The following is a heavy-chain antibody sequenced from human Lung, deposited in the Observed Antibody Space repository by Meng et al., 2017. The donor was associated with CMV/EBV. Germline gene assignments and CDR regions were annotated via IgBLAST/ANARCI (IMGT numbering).Heavy chain of an antibody. J-gene: IGHJ6*02. V-gene: IGHV1-69*10. CDR1: GGTSSSYV. D-gene: IGHD2-2*01. CDR3: ARSRVLSSSPSRPPTYGMGV. CDR2: IIPILGRA. Sequence: SVXVSXXASGGTSSSYVISWVRQAPGQGLEWMGGIIPILGRANYGQKFQARVTITADKSTSTAHMELSSLRSEDTAVYYCARSRVLSSSPSRPPTYGMGVWGQGXTVTVSS.